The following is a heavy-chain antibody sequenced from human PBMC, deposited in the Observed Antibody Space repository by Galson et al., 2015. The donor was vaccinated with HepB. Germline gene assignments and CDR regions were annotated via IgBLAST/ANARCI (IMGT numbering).Heavy chain of an antibody. D-gene: IGHD2-2*01. CDR2: INPNSGGT. Sequence: SVKVSCKASGYTFTGYHMHWVRQAPGQGLEWMGRINPNSGGTNYAQKFQGRVTMTRDTSISTAYMELSRLRSDDTAVYYCARDKVVVPGYYYYMDVWGKGTTVTVSS. V-gene: IGHV1-2*06. CDR3: ARDKVVVPGYYYYMDV. J-gene: IGHJ6*03. CDR1: GYTFTGYH.